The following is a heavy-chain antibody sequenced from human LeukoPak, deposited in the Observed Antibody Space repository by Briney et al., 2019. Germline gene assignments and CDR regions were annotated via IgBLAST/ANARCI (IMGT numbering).Heavy chain of an antibody. CDR1: GVSISSYY. CDR3: ARDSSATADNWFDP. D-gene: IGHD4-11*01. CDR2: MYNSGIT. J-gene: IGHJ5*02. V-gene: IGHV4-59*01. Sequence: SETLSPTCTVSGVSISSYYLSWIRQPPGRGLEWIGYMYNSGITNYNPSLKSRVTISVDTSKNQFSLRLRSVTAADTAVYYCARDSSATADNWFDPWGQGTLVTVSS.